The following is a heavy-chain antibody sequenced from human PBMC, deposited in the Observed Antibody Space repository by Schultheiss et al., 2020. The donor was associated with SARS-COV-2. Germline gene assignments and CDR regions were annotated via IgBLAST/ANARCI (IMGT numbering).Heavy chain of an antibody. CDR1: GFTFGDYA. Sequence: GGSLRLSCTASGFTFGDYAMSWFRQAPGKGLVWVSRINSDGSSTSYADSVKGRFTISRDNSKNTLYLQMNSLRAEDTAVYYCARDAVAGTGFDYWGQGTLVTVSS. J-gene: IGHJ4*02. V-gene: IGHV3-74*01. CDR3: ARDAVAGTGFDY. CDR2: INSDGSST. D-gene: IGHD6-19*01.